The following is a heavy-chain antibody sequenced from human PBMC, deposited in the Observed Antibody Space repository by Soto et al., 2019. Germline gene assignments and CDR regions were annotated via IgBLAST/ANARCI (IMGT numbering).Heavy chain of an antibody. CDR1: GFTFIIYS. Sequence: GSLRLSCAASGFTFIIYSMNWVRQAPGKGLEWVSYISSSSSTIYYADSVKGRFTISRDNAKNSLYLQMNSLRDEDTAVYYCARDLNILTGYYSVWFDPWGQGTLVTVPQ. CDR2: ISSSSSTI. V-gene: IGHV3-48*02. CDR3: ARDLNILTGYYSVWFDP. J-gene: IGHJ5*02. D-gene: IGHD3-9*01.